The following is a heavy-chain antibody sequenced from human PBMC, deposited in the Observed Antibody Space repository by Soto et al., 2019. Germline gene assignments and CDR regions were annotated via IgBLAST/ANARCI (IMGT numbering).Heavy chain of an antibody. Sequence: EASVKVSCKASGNTVPNYAIHWVRQAPGQGLEWMGGIIPIFGTANYAQKFQGRVTITADESTSTAYMELSSLRSEDTAVYYCARGGMVRWLWQIWGQGTMVTVSS. J-gene: IGHJ3*02. V-gene: IGHV1-69*13. CDR2: IIPIFGTA. CDR1: GNTVPNYA. D-gene: IGHD3-22*01. CDR3: ARGGMVRWLWQI.